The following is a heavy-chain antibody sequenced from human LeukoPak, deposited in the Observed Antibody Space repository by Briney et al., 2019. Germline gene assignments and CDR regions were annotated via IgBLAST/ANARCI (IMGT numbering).Heavy chain of an antibody. Sequence: GGSLRLSCAASGFRFSSYWMSWVRQAPGKGLEWVANIKQDGSEKYYVDSVKGRFTISRDNAKSSLFLQMNSLRAEDTAVYYCEGSAGYWGQGTLVTVSS. CDR1: GFRFSSYW. V-gene: IGHV3-7*01. J-gene: IGHJ4*02. CDR2: IKQDGSEK. CDR3: EGSAGY.